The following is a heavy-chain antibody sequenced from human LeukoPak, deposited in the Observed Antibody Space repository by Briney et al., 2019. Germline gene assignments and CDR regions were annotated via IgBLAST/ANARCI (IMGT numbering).Heavy chain of an antibody. CDR3: ARDYTMTHAFDI. D-gene: IGHD3-22*01. CDR1: GGSMSSYY. CDR2: IYYTGST. Sequence: SETLSLTCTVSGGSMSSYYWSWIRQPPGKGLEWIGYIYYTGSTNYNPPLKSRVTISIDTSKNQFSLKLSSVTAADTALYFCARDYTMTHAFDIWGQGTLVTVS. J-gene: IGHJ3*02. V-gene: IGHV4-59*01.